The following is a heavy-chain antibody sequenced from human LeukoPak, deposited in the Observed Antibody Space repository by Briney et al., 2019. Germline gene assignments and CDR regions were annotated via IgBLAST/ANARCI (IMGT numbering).Heavy chain of an antibody. V-gene: IGHV3-74*01. CDR2: INSDGSST. CDR1: GFIFSSYW. CDR3: ARRVVVPAAPYYFDY. Sequence: GGSLRLSCAASGFIFSSYWMHWVRQAPGKGLVWVSRINSDGSSTNYADSVKGRFTISRDNAKNTLYLQMNSLRAEDTAVYYCARRVVVPAAPYYFDYWGQGTLVTVSS. D-gene: IGHD2-2*01. J-gene: IGHJ4*02.